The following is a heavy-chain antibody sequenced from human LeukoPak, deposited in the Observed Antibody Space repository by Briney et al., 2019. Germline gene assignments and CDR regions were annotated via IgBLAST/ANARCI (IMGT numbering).Heavy chain of an antibody. CDR3: ARGRYRMPRNDY. CDR1: GGSLSGYY. D-gene: IGHD2-2*01. V-gene: IGHV4-34*01. CDR2: INHSGST. Sequence: SETLSLTCAVYGGSLSGYYWSWIRQPPGKGLEWIGEINHSGSTNYNPSLKSRVTTSVDTSKNQFSLKLSSVTAADTAVYYCARGRYRMPRNDYWAREPWSPSPQ. J-gene: IGHJ4*02.